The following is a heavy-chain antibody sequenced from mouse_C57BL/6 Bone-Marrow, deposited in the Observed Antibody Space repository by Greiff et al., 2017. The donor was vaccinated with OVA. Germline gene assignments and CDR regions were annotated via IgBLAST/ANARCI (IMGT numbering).Heavy chain of an antibody. CDR2: IHPNSGST. CDR3: ARCLIYRDY. CDR1: GYTFTSYW. V-gene: IGHV1-64*01. J-gene: IGHJ2*01. Sequence: VQLQQPGAELVQPGASVKLSCKASGYTFTSYWMHWVKQRPGQGLEWIGMIHPNSGSTNYNEKFKSKATLTVDKATSTAYMQLSSLTSEDSAVYYCARCLIYRDYWGQGTTLTVSS. D-gene: IGHD1-3*01.